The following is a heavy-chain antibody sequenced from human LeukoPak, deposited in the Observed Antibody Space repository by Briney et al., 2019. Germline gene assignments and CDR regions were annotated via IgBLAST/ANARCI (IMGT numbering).Heavy chain of an antibody. CDR1: GFAFSSHW. Sequence: GGSLRLSCAASGFAFSSHWMNWVRQAPGKGLEWVANVNREGSDKNYVDSVKGRFTISRDNAKDSLYLQMNSLRVEDTAVYYCARDGVPGGRDVWGQGTTVTVS. D-gene: IGHD3-16*01. CDR2: VNREGSDK. J-gene: IGHJ6*02. V-gene: IGHV3-7*01. CDR3: ARDGVPGGRDV.